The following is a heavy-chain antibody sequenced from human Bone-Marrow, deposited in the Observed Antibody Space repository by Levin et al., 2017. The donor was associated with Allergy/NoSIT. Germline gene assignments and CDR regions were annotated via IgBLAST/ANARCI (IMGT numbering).Heavy chain of an antibody. CDR2: IYYSGST. CDR1: GGSISSYY. V-gene: IGHV4-59*01. Sequence: SETLSLTCTVSGGSISSYYWSWIRQPPGKGLEWIGYIYYSGSTNYNPSLKSRVTISVDTSKNQFSLKLSSVTAADTAVYYCARDSSSEGANWFDPWGQGTLVTVSS. CDR3: ARDSSSEGANWFDP. J-gene: IGHJ5*02. D-gene: IGHD6-6*01.